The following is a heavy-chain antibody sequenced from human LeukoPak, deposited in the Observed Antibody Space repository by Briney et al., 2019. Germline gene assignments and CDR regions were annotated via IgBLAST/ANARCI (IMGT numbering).Heavy chain of an antibody. CDR2: INPNSGGT. Sequence: ASVKVSCKASGYTFTGYYMHWVRQAPGQGLEWMGWINPNSGGTNYAQKFQGRVTMTTDTSTSTAYMELRSLRSDDTAVYYCARDRSHAFDIWGQGTMVTVSS. CDR3: ARDRSHAFDI. J-gene: IGHJ3*02. CDR1: GYTFTGYY. V-gene: IGHV1-2*02.